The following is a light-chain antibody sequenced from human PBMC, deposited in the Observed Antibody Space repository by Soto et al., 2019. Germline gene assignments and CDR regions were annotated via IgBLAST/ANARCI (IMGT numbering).Light chain of an antibody. CDR2: DAS. CDR1: QSVSSY. V-gene: IGKV3-11*01. CDR3: QQRSNWPPRLT. Sequence: EIVLTQSPATLSLSPGERATLSCRASQSVSSYLAWYQQKPGQAPRLLIYDASNRATGIPARFSGSGSGTDFTLTISRLEPEDFAVYYCQQRSNWPPRLTFGPGTKVDIK. J-gene: IGKJ3*01.